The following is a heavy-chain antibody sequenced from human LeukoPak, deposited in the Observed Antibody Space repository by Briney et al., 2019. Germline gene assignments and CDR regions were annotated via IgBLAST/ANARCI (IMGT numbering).Heavy chain of an antibody. J-gene: IGHJ4*02. CDR1: GGSISSFY. V-gene: IGHV4-59*08. Sequence: SETLSLTCTVSGGSISSFYWIWIPQPPGHGLEWWVNLYYSGSTNYNPSLKSLVTISVDTSKNELSMQMSYVTAADTAVYCCARQRRSTWSLGYWGQGTLVTVSS. D-gene: IGHD6-13*01. CDR2: LYYSGST. CDR3: ARQRRSTWSLGY.